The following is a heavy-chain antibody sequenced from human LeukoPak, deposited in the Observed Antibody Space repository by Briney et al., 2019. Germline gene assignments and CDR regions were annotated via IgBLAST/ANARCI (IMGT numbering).Heavy chain of an antibody. CDR2: ISFSRST. Sequence: PSETLSLTCSVSGGSISSSGNFWAWIRQPPGKGLEWIATISFSRSTQYNPSLKSRVTISVDTSKNLFSLKLNSVTATDTAVYYCARHTSGSSLDYWGQGSLVTVSS. CDR1: GGSISSSGNF. CDR3: ARHTSGSSLDY. J-gene: IGHJ4*02. D-gene: IGHD2-2*01. V-gene: IGHV4-39*01.